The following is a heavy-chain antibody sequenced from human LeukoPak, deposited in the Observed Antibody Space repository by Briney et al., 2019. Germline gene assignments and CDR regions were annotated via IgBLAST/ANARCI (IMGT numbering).Heavy chain of an antibody. CDR1: GGSISSSSYY. CDR2: IYYSGST. J-gene: IGHJ3*02. CDR3: ARVRVGATVRPDVFDI. D-gene: IGHD1-26*01. Sequence: SETLSLTCTVSGGSISSSSYYWGWIRQPPGKGLEWIGSIYYSGSTYYNPSLKSRVTISVDTSKNQFSLKLSSVTAADTAVYYCARVRVGATVRPDVFDIWGQGTMVTVSS. V-gene: IGHV4-39*07.